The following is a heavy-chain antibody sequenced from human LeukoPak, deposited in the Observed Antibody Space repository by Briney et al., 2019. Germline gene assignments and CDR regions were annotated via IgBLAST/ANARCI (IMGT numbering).Heavy chain of an antibody. D-gene: IGHD4-17*01. J-gene: IGHJ6*02. CDR3: ARDARGDYGFNYYYYGMDV. CDR1: GFTFSSYG. Sequence: PGGSLRLSCAASGFTFSSYGMHWVRQAPGKGLEWVAVIWYDGSNKYYADSVKGRFTISRGNSKNTLYLQMNSLRAEDTAVYYCARDARGDYGFNYYYYGMDVWGQGTTVTVSS. CDR2: IWYDGSNK. V-gene: IGHV3-33*01.